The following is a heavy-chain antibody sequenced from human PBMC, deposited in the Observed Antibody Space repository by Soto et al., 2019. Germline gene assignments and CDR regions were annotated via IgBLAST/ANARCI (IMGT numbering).Heavy chain of an antibody. V-gene: IGHV1-58*01. CDR1: GFSFTSSS. Sequence: GASVKVSCKASGFSFTSSSVQWVRQARGQRLEWIGWIVVGTGHTNYAQKFQERVTISTDMSTNTAYMEVNSLRFDDTAVYYCARAPSYDFWSGYHSFDYWGQGTLVTVSS. CDR2: IVVGTGHT. J-gene: IGHJ4*02. D-gene: IGHD3-3*01. CDR3: ARAPSYDFWSGYHSFDY.